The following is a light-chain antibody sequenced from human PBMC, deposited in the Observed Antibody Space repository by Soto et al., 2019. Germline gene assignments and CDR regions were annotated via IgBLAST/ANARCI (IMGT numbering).Light chain of an antibody. CDR1: QTVSSNF. V-gene: IGKV3-20*01. CDR2: GAS. CDR3: QQYGTSEII. J-gene: IGKJ5*01. Sequence: EIVLTQSPGTLSLSPGDRATLSCSASQTVSSNFLAWYQQRPAQAPRLLIHGASTRATGITDRFSGSVSGTDFTLTISRLEPEDFAVFFCQQYGTSEIIFGQGTRL.